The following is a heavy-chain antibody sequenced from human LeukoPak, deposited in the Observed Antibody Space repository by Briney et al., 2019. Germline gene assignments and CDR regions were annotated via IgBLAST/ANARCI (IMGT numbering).Heavy chain of an antibody. V-gene: IGHV3-30-3*01. J-gene: IGHJ5*02. D-gene: IGHD6-6*01. CDR3: ARDRPNSSSST. CDR2: ISYDGSNK. Sequence: GGSLRLSCAASGLTFSSYAMHWVRQAPGKGLEWVTVISYDGSNKYYADSVKGRFTISRDNSKNTLYLQMNSLRAEDTAVYYCARDRPNSSSSTWGQGTLVTVSS. CDR1: GLTFSSYA.